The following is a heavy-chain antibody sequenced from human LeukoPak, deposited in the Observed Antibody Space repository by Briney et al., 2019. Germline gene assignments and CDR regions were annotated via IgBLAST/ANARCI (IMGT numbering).Heavy chain of an antibody. J-gene: IGHJ6*03. V-gene: IGHV3-23*01. Sequence: GGSLRLSCAASGFTFSSYAMSWVRQAPGKGLEWVSGISGSGGTTYYADSVKGRFTISRDNSKSTLYVQMNSLRAEDTAVYYCAKETDSYYYYYMDVWGKGTTVTVSS. CDR1: GFTFSSYA. CDR3: AKETDSYYYYYMDV. CDR2: ISGSGGTT. D-gene: IGHD1-1*01.